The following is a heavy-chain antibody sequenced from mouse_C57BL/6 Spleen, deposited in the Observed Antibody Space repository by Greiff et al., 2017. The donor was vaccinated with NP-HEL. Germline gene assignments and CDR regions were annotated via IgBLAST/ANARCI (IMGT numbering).Heavy chain of an antibody. CDR3: ARSGPRYFDV. J-gene: IGHJ1*03. V-gene: IGHV1-82*01. Sequence: QVQLQQSGPELVKPGASVKISCKASGYAFSSSWMNWVKQRPGKGLEWIGRIYPGDGDTNYNGKFKGKATLTADKSSSTAYMQLSSLTSEDSAVYFCARSGPRYFDVWGTGTTVTVSS. CDR1: GYAFSSSW. D-gene: IGHD3-1*01. CDR2: IYPGDGDT.